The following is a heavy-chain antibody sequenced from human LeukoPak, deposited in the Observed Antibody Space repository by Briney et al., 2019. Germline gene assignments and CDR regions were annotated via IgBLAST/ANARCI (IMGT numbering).Heavy chain of an antibody. V-gene: IGHV3-11*04. CDR3: AMAATGEYLQY. J-gene: IGHJ1*01. CDR2: SSGSARTI. CDR1: GFTFSDHT. Sequence: GGSLRLFHAPSGFTFSDHTMTWIRPAPGRGRVWISYSSGSARTIYYADSVKGRLTISRDNANNALYLQLNRLRAEDTAEYYCAMAATGEYLQYWGQGTLVTVSS. D-gene: IGHD3-16*01.